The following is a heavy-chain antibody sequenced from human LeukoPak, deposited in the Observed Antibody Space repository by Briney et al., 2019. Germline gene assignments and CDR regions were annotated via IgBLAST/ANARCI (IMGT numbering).Heavy chain of an antibody. CDR2: ISGSGGGT. Sequence: PGGSLRLSCAASGFTFSSYAMSWVRQAPGKGLEWVSAISGSGGGTYYADSVKGRFTISRDNSKNTLYLQMNSLRAEDTAVYYCAKGTKQELLIRYYFDYWGQGTLVTVSS. CDR1: GFTFSSYA. V-gene: IGHV3-23*01. J-gene: IGHJ4*02. D-gene: IGHD3-10*01. CDR3: AKGTKQELLIRYYFDY.